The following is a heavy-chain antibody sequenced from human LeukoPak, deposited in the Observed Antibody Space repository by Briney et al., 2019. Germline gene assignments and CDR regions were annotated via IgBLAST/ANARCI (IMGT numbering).Heavy chain of an antibody. V-gene: IGHV1-3*01. Sequence: EASVKVSCKASGYTFTSYAMHWVRQAPGQRLEWMGWINAGNGNTKYSQKFQGRVTIIADESTSTAYTELSSLRSEDTAVYYCARGVVGATTGAYSFDYWGRGTLVTVSS. CDR1: GYTFTSYA. CDR3: ARGVVGATTGAYSFDY. D-gene: IGHD1-26*01. J-gene: IGHJ4*02. CDR2: INAGNGNT.